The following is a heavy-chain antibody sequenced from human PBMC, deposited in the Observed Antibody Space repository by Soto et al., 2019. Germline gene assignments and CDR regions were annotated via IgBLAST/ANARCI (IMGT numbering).Heavy chain of an antibody. V-gene: IGHV3-30*18. CDR3: AKDGPDSSGFDY. CDR2: ISYDGSNK. CDR1: GFTFSSYG. J-gene: IGHJ4*02. D-gene: IGHD3-22*01. Sequence: PGGSLRLSCADSGFTFSSYGMHWVRQAPGKGLEWVAVISYDGSNKYYADSVKGRFTISRDNSKNTLYLQMNSLRAEDTAVYYCAKDGPDSSGFDYWGQGTLVTVSS.